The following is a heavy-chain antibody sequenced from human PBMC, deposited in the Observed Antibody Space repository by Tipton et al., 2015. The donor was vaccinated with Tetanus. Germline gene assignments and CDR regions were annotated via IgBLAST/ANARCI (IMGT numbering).Heavy chain of an antibody. J-gene: IGHJ4*02. Sequence: SLRLSCAASGFTFSSYAMHWVRQAPGKGLEWVAVISYDGSNKYYADSVKGRFTISRDNSKNTLYLQMNSLRAEDTAVYYCARGSDRITIFGVVDYWGQGTLVTVSS. V-gene: IGHV3-30*04. CDR1: GFTFSSYA. CDR2: ISYDGSNK. D-gene: IGHD3-3*01. CDR3: ARGSDRITIFGVVDY.